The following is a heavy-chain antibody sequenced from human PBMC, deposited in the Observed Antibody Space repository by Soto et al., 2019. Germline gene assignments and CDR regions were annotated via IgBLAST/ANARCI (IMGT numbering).Heavy chain of an antibody. V-gene: IGHV3-33*01. CDR1: GFTFSSYG. CDR3: ASNSDYDFWSGPPSDY. J-gene: IGHJ4*02. Sequence: QVQLVESGGGVVQPGRSLRLSCAASGFTFSSYGMHWVRQAPGKGLEWVAVIWYDGSNKYYADSVKGRFTISRDNSKNTLYLQMNSLRAEDTAVYYCASNSDYDFWSGPPSDYWGQGTLVTVSS. CDR2: IWYDGSNK. D-gene: IGHD3-3*01.